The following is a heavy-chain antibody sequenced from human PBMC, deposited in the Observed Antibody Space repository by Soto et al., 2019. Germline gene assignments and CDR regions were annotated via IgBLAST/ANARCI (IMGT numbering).Heavy chain of an antibody. D-gene: IGHD3-10*01. CDR3: ASQGGSYGSGSRTYGMDV. Sequence: GGSLRLSCAASGFTFSSYGMHWVRQAPGKGLEWVAVIWYDGSNKYYADSVKGRFTISRDNSKNTLYLQMNSLRAEDTAVYYCASQGGSYGSGSRTYGMDVWGQGTTVTVSS. V-gene: IGHV3-33*01. CDR1: GFTFSSYG. CDR2: IWYDGSNK. J-gene: IGHJ6*02.